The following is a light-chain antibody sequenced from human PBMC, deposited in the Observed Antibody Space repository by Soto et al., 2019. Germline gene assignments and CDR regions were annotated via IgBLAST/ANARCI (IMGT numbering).Light chain of an antibody. Sequence: QSALTQPTSVSGSPGQSITISCTGNHNDIGTYDYVSWYQQHPGRAPRLLIYGVTTRPSGFSDRFSASKSGLTASLTISGLQPEDEADYYCSSFTSDRIYVFGHGTKLTVL. V-gene: IGLV2-14*03. CDR2: GVT. CDR1: HNDIGTYDY. J-gene: IGLJ1*01. CDR3: SSFTSDRIYV.